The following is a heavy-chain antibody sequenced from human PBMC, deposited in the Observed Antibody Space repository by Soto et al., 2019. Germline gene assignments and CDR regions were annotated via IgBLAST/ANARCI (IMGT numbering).Heavy chain of an antibody. CDR2: IYYSGST. J-gene: IGHJ4*02. D-gene: IGHD7-27*01. Sequence: SETLSHTCTVSGGSISSGDYYWSWIRQPPGKGLEWIGYIYYSGSTYYNPSLKSRVTISLDTSKNQFSLKLSSVTAADTAVYYCAGRSGSCFDYWGQETLVTVSS. CDR1: GGSISSGDYY. CDR3: AGRSGSCFDY. V-gene: IGHV4-30-4*01.